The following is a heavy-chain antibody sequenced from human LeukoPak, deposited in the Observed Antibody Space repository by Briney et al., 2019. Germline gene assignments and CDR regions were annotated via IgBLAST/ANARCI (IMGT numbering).Heavy chain of an antibody. CDR3: AKDETDEEDV. V-gene: IGHV3-30*02. Sequence: PGGSLRLSCAASGFTFSSYGMHWVRQAPDKGLEWVAFIRYDGSNKYYADSVKGRFTISRDNSKNTLYLQMNSLRAEDMAVYYCAKDETDEEDVWGKGTTVTVSS. CDR2: IRYDGSNK. CDR1: GFTFSSYG. J-gene: IGHJ6*04.